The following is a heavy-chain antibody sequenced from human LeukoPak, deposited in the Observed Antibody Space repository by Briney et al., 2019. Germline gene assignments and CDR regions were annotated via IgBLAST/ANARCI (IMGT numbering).Heavy chain of an antibody. V-gene: IGHV4-34*01. J-gene: IGHJ6*02. CDR3: AKRTGYSSGWYVADPYYYYGMDV. CDR2: INHSGST. Sequence: PSETLSLTCAVYGGSFSGYYWSWIRQPPGKGLEWIGEINHSGSTNYNPSLKSRVTISVDTSKNQFSLKLSSVTAADTAVYYCAKRTGYSSGWYVADPYYYYGMDVWGQGTMVTVSS. D-gene: IGHD6-19*01. CDR1: GGSFSGYY.